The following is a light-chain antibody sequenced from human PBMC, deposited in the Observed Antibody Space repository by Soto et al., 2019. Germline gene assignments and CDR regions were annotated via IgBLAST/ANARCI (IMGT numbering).Light chain of an antibody. J-gene: IGKJ4*01. CDR3: QQANSFPLT. CDR1: QDINNW. Sequence: DIQMTQSPSSVSESVGDRVTITCRASQDINNWLAWYQQKPGKAPKLLIYTTSSLQSGVPSRFSCSGSGTDFTLTISSLQPEDSATYYCQQANSFPLTFGGGTKVEIK. V-gene: IGKV1D-12*01. CDR2: TTS.